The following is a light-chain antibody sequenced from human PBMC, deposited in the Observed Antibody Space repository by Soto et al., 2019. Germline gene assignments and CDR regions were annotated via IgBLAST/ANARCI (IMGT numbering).Light chain of an antibody. CDR2: GNN. CDR3: QSFDSSLSGWV. J-gene: IGLJ3*02. Sequence: QPVLTQPPSVSGAPGQRVTISCTGSSSNLGAGYDIHWYQHLPGTAPKLLIYGNNNRPSGVPDRFSGSRSGTSASLAITGLQGEYESDYYCQSFDSSLSGWVFGGGTKLTVL. CDR1: SSNLGAGYD. V-gene: IGLV1-40*01.